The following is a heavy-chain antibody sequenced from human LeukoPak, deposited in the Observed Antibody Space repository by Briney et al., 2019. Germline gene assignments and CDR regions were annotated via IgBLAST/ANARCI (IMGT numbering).Heavy chain of an antibody. Sequence: GSLRLSCAASGFTFSSYSMNWIRQPPGKGLEWIGEINHSGSTNYNPSLKSRVTISVDTSKNQFSLKLSSVTAADTAVYYCARGPPRVTYFDYWGQGTLVTVSS. CDR1: GFTFSSYS. J-gene: IGHJ4*02. V-gene: IGHV4-34*01. CDR3: ARGPPRVTYFDY. CDR2: INHSGST.